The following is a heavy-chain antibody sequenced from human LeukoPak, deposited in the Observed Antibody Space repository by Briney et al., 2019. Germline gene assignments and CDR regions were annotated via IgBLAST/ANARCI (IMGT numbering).Heavy chain of an antibody. V-gene: IGHV1-24*01. J-gene: IGHJ5*02. D-gene: IGHD3-22*01. CDR1: GDSLTELS. CDR3: ATDSRYFDTNRYFDP. Sequence: ASVKVSCKVSGDSLTELSMHWVRQAPGQGLEWMGGFDAEQGEIIYAQEFQGRVTMTEDTSTNTAYMELSSLTSADTAVYYCATDSRYFDTNRYFDPWGQGTLITVSS. CDR2: FDAEQGEI.